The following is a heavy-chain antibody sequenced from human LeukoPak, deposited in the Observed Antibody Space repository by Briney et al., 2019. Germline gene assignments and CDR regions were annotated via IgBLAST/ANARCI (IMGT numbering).Heavy chain of an antibody. Sequence: PGGSLRLSCAASGVAVSFNYMSWCRQAPGKGLEWVSIIYSGDSTYYADSVKGRFTISSDNSKNTVYLQMNSLRAEDTALYYCARDSTGTPREYWGQGTLVTVSS. CDR3: ARDSTGTPREY. V-gene: IGHV3-53*01. CDR2: IYSGDST. J-gene: IGHJ4*02. CDR1: GVAVSFNY. D-gene: IGHD1-14*01.